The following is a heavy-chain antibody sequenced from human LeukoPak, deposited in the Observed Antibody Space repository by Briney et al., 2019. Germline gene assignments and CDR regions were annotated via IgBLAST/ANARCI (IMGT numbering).Heavy chain of an antibody. V-gene: IGHV3-48*03. CDR1: GFTFSSYE. Sequence: GGSLRLSCAASGFTFSSYEMNWVRQAPGKGLEWVSYISSSGSTIYYADSVKGRFIISRDNAKNSLYLQMNSLRAEDTAVYYCAGGQWQVLGDAFDIWGQGTMVTVSS. CDR2: ISSSGSTI. J-gene: IGHJ3*02. CDR3: AGGQWQVLGDAFDI. D-gene: IGHD6-19*01.